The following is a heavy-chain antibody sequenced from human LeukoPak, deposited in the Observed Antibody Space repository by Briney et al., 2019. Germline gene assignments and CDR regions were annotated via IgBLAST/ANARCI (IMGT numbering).Heavy chain of an antibody. J-gene: IGHJ4*02. CDR1: GYTFTGYY. Sequence: ASVKASCKASGYTFTGYYMHWVRQAPGQGLEWMGRINPNSGGTNYAQKFQGRVTMTRDTSISTAYMELSRLRSDDTAVYYCARVHFSRYYYDSSGYYPFDYWGQGTLVTVSS. D-gene: IGHD3-22*01. CDR3: ARVHFSRYYYDSSGYYPFDY. CDR2: INPNSGGT. V-gene: IGHV1-2*06.